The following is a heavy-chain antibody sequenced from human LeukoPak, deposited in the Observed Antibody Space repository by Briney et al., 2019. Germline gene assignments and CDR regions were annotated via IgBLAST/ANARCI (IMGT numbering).Heavy chain of an antibody. CDR2: IIPIFGTA. V-gene: IGHV1-69*05. J-gene: IGHJ6*03. CDR1: GGTFSSYA. CDR3: ARGLLDYYYYMDV. Sequence: ASVKVSCQASGGTFSSYAISWVRQAPGQGLEWMGGIIPIFGTANYAQKFQGRVTITTDESTSTAYMELSSLRSEDTAVYYCARGLLDYYYYMDVWGKGTTVTVSS. D-gene: IGHD2-15*01.